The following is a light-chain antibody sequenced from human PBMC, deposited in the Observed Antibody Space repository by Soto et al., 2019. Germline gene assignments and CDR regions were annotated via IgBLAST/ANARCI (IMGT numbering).Light chain of an antibody. CDR1: QSISSY. CDR3: QQRSLWPLT. CDR2: DAS. V-gene: IGKV3-11*01. J-gene: IGKJ4*01. Sequence: SVLTQSPGTLSLSPGERVTLSCRASQSISSYLAWYQEKPGQAPRLLISDASKRATGIPARFSGSGSGTDFTLTISSLEPEDLAVYYCQQRSLWPLTFGGGTKVEIK.